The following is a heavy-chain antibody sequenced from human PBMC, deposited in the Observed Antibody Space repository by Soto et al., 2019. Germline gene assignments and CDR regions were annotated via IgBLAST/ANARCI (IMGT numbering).Heavy chain of an antibody. CDR2: ISGSGGSS. Sequence: GSLRLSCAASEFTFSSYAMSWVRQAPGKGLEWVSAISGSGGSSYYADSVKGRFTISRDNSKNTLYLQMNSLRAEDTAVYYCAKDEIAVPGLYYFDYWGQGTLVTVSS. CDR3: AKDEIAVPGLYYFDY. V-gene: IGHV3-23*01. D-gene: IGHD6-19*01. CDR1: EFTFSSYA. J-gene: IGHJ4*02.